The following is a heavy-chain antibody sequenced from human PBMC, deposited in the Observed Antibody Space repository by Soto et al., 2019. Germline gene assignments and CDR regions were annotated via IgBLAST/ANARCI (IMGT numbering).Heavy chain of an antibody. CDR3: AKDSISYNGIYDAFDV. CDR2: IGGGDDI. D-gene: IGHD3-3*02. CDR1: GFTFSNYA. V-gene: IGHV3-23*01. Sequence: GGSLRLSCEASGFTFSNYAMAWVRQTPGEGPEWVSTIGGGDDIFYAESVKGRFIISRDDSRSTMYLQMDNLRVEDTAIYFCAKDSISYNGIYDAFDVWSQGTVVTVSS. J-gene: IGHJ3*01.